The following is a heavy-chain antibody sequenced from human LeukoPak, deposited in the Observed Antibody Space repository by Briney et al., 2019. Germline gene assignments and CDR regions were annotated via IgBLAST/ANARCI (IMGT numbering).Heavy chain of an antibody. V-gene: IGHV1-3*01. CDR2: INAGNGNT. Sequence: GASVKVSCKASGYIFTSYAIHWVRQAPGQRLEWMGWINAGNGNTKYSQKFQGRVTITRDTSASTAYMELSSLRSEDTAVYYCARVRSAYYDSNAYDYWGQGTRVTVSS. J-gene: IGHJ4*02. CDR3: ARVRSAYYDSNAYDY. CDR1: GYIFTSYA. D-gene: IGHD3-22*01.